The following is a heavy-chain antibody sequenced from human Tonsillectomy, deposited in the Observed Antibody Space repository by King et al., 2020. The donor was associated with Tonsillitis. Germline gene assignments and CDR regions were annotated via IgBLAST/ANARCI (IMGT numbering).Heavy chain of an antibody. Sequence: VQLVESGGALVQPGGSLRLSCGASGFTFSSYAMSWVRQAPGKGLEWVSAISGSGGSTYYADSVKGWFTISRDNSKNTLYLQMNSLRAEDTAVYYCAKDAARRGYSPLDYWGQGTLVTVSS. J-gene: IGHJ4*02. D-gene: IGHD5-18*01. CDR3: AKDAARRGYSPLDY. V-gene: IGHV3-23*04. CDR2: ISGSGGST. CDR1: GFTFSSYA.